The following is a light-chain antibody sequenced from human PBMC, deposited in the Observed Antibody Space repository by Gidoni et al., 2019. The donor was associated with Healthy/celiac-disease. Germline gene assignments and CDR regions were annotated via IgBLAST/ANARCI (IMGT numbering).Light chain of an antibody. CDR2: GAS. J-gene: IGKJ1*01. CDR1: QSVSSN. CDR3: QQYNNWPLWT. V-gene: IGKV3-15*01. Sequence: EIVMTQSPATLSVSPGERVTLSCRASQSVSSNLAWYQQKPGQAPRLLIYGASTRATGIPARFSGSGSGTEFTLTISSLQSEDFAVYYCQQYNNWPLWTFGQGTKVEIE.